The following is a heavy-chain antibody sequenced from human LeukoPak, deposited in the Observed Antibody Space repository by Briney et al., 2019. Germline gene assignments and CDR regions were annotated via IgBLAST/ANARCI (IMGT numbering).Heavy chain of an antibody. CDR2: ISGSGGST. D-gene: IGHD6-13*01. J-gene: IGHJ4*02. V-gene: IGHV3-23*01. CDR1: GFTFSGYA. CDR3: AKDLQGSSWYSPDY. Sequence: GGSLRLSCAASGFTFSGYAMTWVRQGPGKGLEWVSIISGSGGSTYYADSVKGRFTIPRDNSKNTLYLQMNSLRAEDTAVYYCAKDLQGSSWYSPDYWGQGTLVTVSS.